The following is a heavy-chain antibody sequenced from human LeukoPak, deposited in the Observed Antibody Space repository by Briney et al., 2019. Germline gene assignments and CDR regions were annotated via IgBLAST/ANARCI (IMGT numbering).Heavy chain of an antibody. CDR3: ARGAHGSGTHRWFDP. D-gene: IGHD3-10*01. J-gene: IGHJ5*02. Sequence: GGSLRLSCAASGFTFSSYSMNWVRQAPGKGLEWVSSISSSSSYIYYADSVKGRFTISRDNAKNSLYLQMNSLRAEDTAVYYCARGAHGSGTHRWFDPWGQGILVTVSS. CDR1: GFTFSSYS. CDR2: ISSSSSYI. V-gene: IGHV3-21*01.